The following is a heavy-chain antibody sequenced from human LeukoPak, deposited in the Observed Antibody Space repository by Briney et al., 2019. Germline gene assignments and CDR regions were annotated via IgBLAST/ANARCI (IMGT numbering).Heavy chain of an antibody. D-gene: IGHD1-1*01. Sequence: PSETLSLTCTVSGGSISSYYWSWIRQPPGKGLEWIGYIYYSGSTNYNPSLKSRVTISVDTSKNQFSLKLSSVTAADTAVYYCAGASANNWKGQWVFDYWGQGTLVTVSS. V-gene: IGHV4-59*01. CDR1: GGSISSYY. J-gene: IGHJ4*02. CDR3: AGASANNWKGQWVFDY. CDR2: IYYSGST.